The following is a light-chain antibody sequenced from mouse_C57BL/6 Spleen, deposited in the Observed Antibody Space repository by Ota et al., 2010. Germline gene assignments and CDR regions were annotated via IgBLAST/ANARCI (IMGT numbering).Light chain of an antibody. CDR2: WFL. Sequence: LPRLVSLGRSSLHSLVRSSQSLVHNNGKHFYYWYLQKPGQSPQXLIYWFLNRFLEFQTGSVAVGSGTDFTLKISRVEAEDLGIYFCSQSTHVPRTFGGGTNLEIK. CDR1: QSLVHNNGKHF. J-gene: IGKJ1*01. CDR3: SQSTHVPRT. V-gene: IGKV1-110*01.